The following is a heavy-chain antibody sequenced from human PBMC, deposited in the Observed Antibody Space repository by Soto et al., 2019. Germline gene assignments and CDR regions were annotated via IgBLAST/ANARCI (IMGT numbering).Heavy chain of an antibody. CDR3: AKDLLDIVVVVAASDAFDI. Sequence: VQLLESGGGLVQPGGSLRLSCAASGFTFSGYAMSWVRQAPGKGLEWVSAISGSGGSTYYADSVKGRFTISRDNSKNTLYLQMNSLRAEDTAVYYCAKDLLDIVVVVAASDAFDIWGQGTMVTVSS. CDR2: ISGSGGST. CDR1: GFTFSGYA. D-gene: IGHD2-15*01. V-gene: IGHV3-23*01. J-gene: IGHJ3*02.